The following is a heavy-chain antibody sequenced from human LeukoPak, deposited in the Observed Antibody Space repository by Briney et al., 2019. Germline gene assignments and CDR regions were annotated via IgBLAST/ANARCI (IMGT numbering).Heavy chain of an antibody. D-gene: IGHD6-13*01. J-gene: IGHJ4*02. CDR2: INPNSGDT. V-gene: IGHV1-2*02. Sequence: ASVKVSCKASGYTFTGYYMHWVRQAPGQGLEWMGWINPNSGDTNYAQKLQGRVTMTTDTSTSTAYMELRSLRSDDTAVYYCARLWGYSSSWYPIDYWGQGTLVTVSS. CDR1: GYTFTGYY. CDR3: ARLWGYSSSWYPIDY.